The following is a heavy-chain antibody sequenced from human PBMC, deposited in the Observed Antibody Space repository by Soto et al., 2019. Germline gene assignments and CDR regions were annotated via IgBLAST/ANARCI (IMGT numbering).Heavy chain of an antibody. Sequence: TLSLTCAVSGGSISSGGYSWSWMRQPPGKGLEWIGYIYHSGSTYYNPSLKSRVTISVDRSKNQFSLKLSSVTAADTAVYYCARVYYDILTGTNWFDPWGQGTLVTVSS. V-gene: IGHV4-30-2*01. J-gene: IGHJ5*02. CDR2: IYHSGST. D-gene: IGHD3-9*01. CDR3: ARVYYDILTGTNWFDP. CDR1: GGSISSGGYS.